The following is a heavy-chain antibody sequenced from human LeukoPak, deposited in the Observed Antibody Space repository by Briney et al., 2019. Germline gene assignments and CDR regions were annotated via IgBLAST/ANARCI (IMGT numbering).Heavy chain of an antibody. CDR3: ARDVPYYYDSNGAFDI. J-gene: IGHJ3*02. Sequence: SETLSLNCAVYGGSFSGYYWSWIRQPPGKGLEWIGAINHSGSTNYNPSLKSRVTMSVDTSKNQFSLKLSSVTAADTAVYYCARDVPYYYDSNGAFDIWGQGTMVTVSS. D-gene: IGHD3-22*01. V-gene: IGHV4-34*01. CDR2: INHSGST. CDR1: GGSFSGYY.